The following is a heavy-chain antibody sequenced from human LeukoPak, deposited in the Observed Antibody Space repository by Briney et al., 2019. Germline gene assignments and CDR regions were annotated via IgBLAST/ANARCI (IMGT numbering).Heavy chain of an antibody. J-gene: IGHJ6*02. V-gene: IGHV3-13*01. D-gene: IGHD2-15*01. CDR1: GFTFSSYD. CDR2: IGTAGDT. Sequence: PGGSLRLSCAASGFTFSSYDMHWVRQATGKGLEWVSVIGTAGDTYYPGSVKGRFTISRENAKNSLYLQMNSLRAGDTAVYYCARDCSGGSCYSNGMDVWGQGTTVTVSS. CDR3: ARDCSGGSCYSNGMDV.